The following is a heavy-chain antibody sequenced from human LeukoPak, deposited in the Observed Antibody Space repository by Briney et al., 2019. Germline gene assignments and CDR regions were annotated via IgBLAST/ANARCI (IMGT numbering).Heavy chain of an antibody. J-gene: IGHJ3*02. V-gene: IGHV4-59*01. Sequence: SETLSLTCTVSGGSISSYYWSWIRQPPGKGLEWIGYIYYSGSTNYNPSLKSRVTISVDTSKNQFSLKLSSVTAADTAVYYCARGGIGGLRDAFDIWGQGTMVTVSS. CDR1: GGSISSYY. CDR3: ARGGIGGLRDAFDI. CDR2: IYYSGST. D-gene: IGHD4-17*01.